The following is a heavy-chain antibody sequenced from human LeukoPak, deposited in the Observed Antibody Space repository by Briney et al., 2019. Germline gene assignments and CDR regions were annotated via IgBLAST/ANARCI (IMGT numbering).Heavy chain of an antibody. J-gene: IGHJ4*02. CDR2: IYYSGST. Sequence: SQTLSLTCTVSGGCISRGGYYWSWIRQHPGKGLEWIGYIYYSGSTYYNPSLKSRVTISVDTSKKQFSLKLSSVTAADTAVYYCARHPMMRVFDYWGQGTLVTVSS. V-gene: IGHV4-31*03. CDR1: GGCISRGGYY. CDR3: ARHPMMRVFDY. D-gene: IGHD3-16*01.